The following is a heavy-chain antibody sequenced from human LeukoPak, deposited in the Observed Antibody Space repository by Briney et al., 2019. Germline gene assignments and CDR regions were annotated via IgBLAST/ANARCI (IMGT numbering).Heavy chain of an antibody. CDR1: GGSISSGGYY. D-gene: IGHD6-13*01. CDR2: IYTSGST. Sequence: SETLSLTCTVSGGSISSGGYYWSWIRQPAGKGLEWIGHIYTSGSTNYNPSLKSRVTISVDTSKNQFSLKLSSVSVADTAVYYCARTPGIAALYYFDYWGQGTLVTVSS. CDR3: ARTPGIAALYYFDY. J-gene: IGHJ4*02. V-gene: IGHV4-61*09.